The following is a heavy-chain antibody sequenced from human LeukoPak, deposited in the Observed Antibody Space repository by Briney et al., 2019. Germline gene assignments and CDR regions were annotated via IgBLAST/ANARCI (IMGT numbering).Heavy chain of an antibody. V-gene: IGHV3-7*01. D-gene: IGHD2-2*02. Sequence: GGSLRLSCAASGFTFSSYWMSWVRQAPGKGLEWVANIKEDGSEKHYVDSVKGRLTISRDNAKKSVFLQMNSLRAKDTGVYYCAREYCSGSSCYTKGFDYWGQGTLVTVSS. J-gene: IGHJ4*02. CDR1: GFTFSSYW. CDR3: AREYCSGSSCYTKGFDY. CDR2: IKEDGSEK.